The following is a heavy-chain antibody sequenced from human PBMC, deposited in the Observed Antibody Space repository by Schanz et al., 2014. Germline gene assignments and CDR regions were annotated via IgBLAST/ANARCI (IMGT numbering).Heavy chain of an antibody. Sequence: QVQLQQWGAGLLKPSETLSLICVINGGSFSAYHWSWLRQSPGKGPEWIGEISHDGTTNYNPSLKSRVTITGDTAKHQFSLNLAPVTAADAAVYYCASRRRMGISMVRGILKGWFDPWGQGTLVTVSS. V-gene: IGHV4-34*02. CDR2: ISHDGTT. D-gene: IGHD3-10*01. CDR3: ASRRRMGISMVRGILKGWFDP. J-gene: IGHJ5*02. CDR1: GGSFSAYH.